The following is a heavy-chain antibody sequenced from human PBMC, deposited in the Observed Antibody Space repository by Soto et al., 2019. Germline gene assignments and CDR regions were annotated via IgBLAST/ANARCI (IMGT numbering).Heavy chain of an antibody. CDR3: AKFDYDSSGYYYAFDY. CDR1: GFTFSSYG. CDR2: ISYDGSNK. D-gene: IGHD3-22*01. V-gene: IGHV3-30*18. J-gene: IGHJ4*02. Sequence: SLRLSCAASGFTFSSYGMHWVRQAPGKGLEWVAVISYDGSNKYYADSVKGRFTISRDNSKNTLYLQMNSLRAEDTAVYYCAKFDYDSSGYYYAFDYWGQGT.